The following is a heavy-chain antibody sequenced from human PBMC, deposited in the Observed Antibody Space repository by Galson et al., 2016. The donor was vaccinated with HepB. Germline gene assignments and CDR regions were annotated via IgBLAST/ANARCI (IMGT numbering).Heavy chain of an antibody. D-gene: IGHD3-10*01. V-gene: IGHV3-23*01. CDR2: ITGNGGKT. J-gene: IGHJ4*02. CDR1: GFSFRSYA. Sequence: SLRLSCAASGFSFRSYAMSWVRQAPGRGLEWVSGITGNGGKTYYADSVNGRFSISRDNSNNTLHLHMSSLRGEDSALYYCARDYFGSGRFDYWGQGTLVTVSS. CDR3: ARDYFGSGRFDY.